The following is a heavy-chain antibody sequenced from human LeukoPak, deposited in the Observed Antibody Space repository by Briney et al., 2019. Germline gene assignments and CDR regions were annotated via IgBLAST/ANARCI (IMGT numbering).Heavy chain of an antibody. CDR2: INPNSGGT. CDR3: ARGGHSSSWSDDAFDI. V-gene: IGHV1-2*02. Sequence: ASVKVSCKASGYTFTGYYMHWVRQAPGQGLEWMGWINPNSGGTNYAQKFQGRVTMTRDTSISTAYMELSRLRSDDTAVYYCARGGHSSSWSDDAFDIWGQGTMVTVSS. J-gene: IGHJ3*02. CDR1: GYTFTGYY. D-gene: IGHD6-13*01.